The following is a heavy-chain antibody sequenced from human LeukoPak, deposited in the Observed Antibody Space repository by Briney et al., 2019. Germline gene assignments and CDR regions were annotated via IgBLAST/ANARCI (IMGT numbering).Heavy chain of an antibody. V-gene: IGHV3-21*01. Sequence: GGSLRLSCAASGFTFSSYSMNWVRQAPGKGLEWVSSISSSSSYIYYADSVKGRFTIPRDNAKNSLYLQMNSLRAEDTAVYYCARISMVRGVISPFDYWGQGTLVTVSS. CDR1: GFTFSSYS. CDR3: ARISMVRGVISPFDY. D-gene: IGHD3-10*01. J-gene: IGHJ4*02. CDR2: ISSSSSYI.